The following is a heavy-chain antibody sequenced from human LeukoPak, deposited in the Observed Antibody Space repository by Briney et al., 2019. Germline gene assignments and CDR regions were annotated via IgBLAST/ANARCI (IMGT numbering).Heavy chain of an antibody. Sequence: GESLKISCEGSGYSFTSYWIGWVRQMPGKGLEWMGIIYPGDSDTRYSPSFRGQVTISADKSISTAYLQWSSLKASDTAMYYCARLLVVPAADHPDYWGQGTLVTVSS. V-gene: IGHV5-51*01. J-gene: IGHJ4*02. CDR2: IYPGDSDT. D-gene: IGHD2-2*01. CDR1: GYSFTSYW. CDR3: ARLLVVPAADHPDY.